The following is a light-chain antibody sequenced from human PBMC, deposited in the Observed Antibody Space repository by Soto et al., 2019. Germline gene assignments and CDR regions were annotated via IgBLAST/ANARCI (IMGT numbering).Light chain of an antibody. CDR2: DVS. J-gene: IGLJ3*02. CDR3: CSYAGNSLWV. Sequence: QSALTQPRSVSGSPGQSVTISCTGTSSDVGGYNYVSWYQQHPGKAPKLVNYDVSKRPSGVPDRFSGSKSGNTASLTISGLQAEDEADYYCCSYAGNSLWVFGGGTKLTVL. V-gene: IGLV2-11*01. CDR1: SSDVGGYNY.